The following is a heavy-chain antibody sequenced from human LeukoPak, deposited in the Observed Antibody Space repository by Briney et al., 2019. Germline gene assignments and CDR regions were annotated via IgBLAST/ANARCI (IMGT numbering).Heavy chain of an antibody. D-gene: IGHD2-21*02. CDR1: GYSFTSYW. Sequence: GESLKISCKGSGYSFTSYWIGWVRQMPGKGLEWMGIIYPGDSDTRYSPSFQSQVTISADKSISTAYLQWSSLKASDTAMYYCAREAYCGGDCYLDAFDIWGQGTMVTVSS. V-gene: IGHV5-51*01. CDR3: AREAYCGGDCYLDAFDI. J-gene: IGHJ3*02. CDR2: IYPGDSDT.